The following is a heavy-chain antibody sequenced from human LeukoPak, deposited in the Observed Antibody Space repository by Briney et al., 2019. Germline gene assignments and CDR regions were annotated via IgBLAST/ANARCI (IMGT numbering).Heavy chain of an antibody. CDR3: ASFRMATITGDY. D-gene: IGHD5-24*01. V-gene: IGHV4-31*03. CDR2: IYYTGST. J-gene: IGHJ4*02. CDR1: GGSISSGGFY. Sequence: PSETLSLTCTVSGGSISSGGFYWSWIRQHPGKGLEWIGYIYYTGSTYYNPSLKSRVTISVDTSKNQFSLKLSSVTAADAAVYYCASFRMATITGDYWGQGTLVTVSP.